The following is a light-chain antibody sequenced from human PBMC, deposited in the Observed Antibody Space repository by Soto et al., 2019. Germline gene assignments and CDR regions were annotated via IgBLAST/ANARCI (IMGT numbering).Light chain of an antibody. Sequence: DIQITHSPSTLSASVVDRVTITFLASQSITGWLAWFQQKPGKAPKLLISKASNLESGVPSRFSGSGSGTEFTLTISSMQPDDFATYYCQQYHGYSRTFGQGTKVDIK. CDR1: QSITGW. CDR2: KAS. V-gene: IGKV1-5*03. J-gene: IGKJ1*01. CDR3: QQYHGYSRT.